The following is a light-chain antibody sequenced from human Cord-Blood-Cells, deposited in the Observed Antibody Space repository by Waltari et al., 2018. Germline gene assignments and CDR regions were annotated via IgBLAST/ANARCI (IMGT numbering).Light chain of an antibody. J-gene: IGLJ1*01. CDR2: EGS. V-gene: IGLV2-23*03. CDR1: SRDVGSYNL. Sequence: QSALTQPASVSGSPGQSITISCTGTSRDVGSYNLVSWYQQHPGKAPKLMIYEGSKRPSGVSNRFSGPKSGNTASLTISGLQAEDEADYYCCSYAGSSTFVFGTGTKVTVL. CDR3: CSYAGSSTFV.